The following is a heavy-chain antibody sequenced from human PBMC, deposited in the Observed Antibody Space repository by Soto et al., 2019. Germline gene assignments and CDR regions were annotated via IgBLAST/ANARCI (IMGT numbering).Heavy chain of an antibody. CDR3: GRESECSQLRYDDFDN. Sequence: GRSLRLSCAASGFRFDDYAMHWVRQAPGKGLEWVSAISYNNGSIGYADSVKGRSTISRDTAKNSLYLQMNSLRAEDTDLSHTGRESECSQLRYDDFDNVGQGTMVTVSS. CDR1: GFRFDDYA. V-gene: IGHV3-9*01. CDR2: ISYNNGSI. D-gene: IGHD2-2*01. J-gene: IGHJ3*02.